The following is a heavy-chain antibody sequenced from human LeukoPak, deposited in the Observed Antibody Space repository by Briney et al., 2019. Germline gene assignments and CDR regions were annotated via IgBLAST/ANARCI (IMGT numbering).Heavy chain of an antibody. CDR2: IYYSGST. V-gene: IGHV4-59*01. J-gene: IGHJ6*03. CDR3: ARDRAVREPVDYYMDV. CDR1: GGSISSYH. Sequence: SETLSLTCTVSGGSISSYHWSWIRQPPGKGLEWIGYIYYSGSTNYNPSLKSRVTISVDTSKDQFSLKLSSVTAADTAVYYCARDRAVREPVDYYMDVWGKGTTVTVSS. D-gene: IGHD3-10*01.